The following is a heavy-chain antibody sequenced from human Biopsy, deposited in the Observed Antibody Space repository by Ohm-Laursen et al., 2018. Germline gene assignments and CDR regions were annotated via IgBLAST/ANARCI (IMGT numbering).Heavy chain of an antibody. CDR2: IIPIFGTA. D-gene: IGHD3-3*01. Sequence: SVKVSCKASGGTSTNYAISWVRQAPGQGLEWMGGIIPIFGTANYAQKFQGRVTITADESTSTAYMELSSLRSDDTAIYYCARDLLEWSLPSWGQGTLVTVSS. V-gene: IGHV1-69*13. CDR1: GGTSTNYA. CDR3: ARDLLEWSLPS. J-gene: IGHJ4*02.